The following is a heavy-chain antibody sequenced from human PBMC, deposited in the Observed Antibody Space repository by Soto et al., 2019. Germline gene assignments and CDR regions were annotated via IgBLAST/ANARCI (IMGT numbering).Heavy chain of an antibody. CDR3: AKFPPRQQVYCSSTSCNDAFDI. CDR2: ISWNSGSI. Sequence: GGSLRLSCAASGFTFDDYAMHWVRQAPGKGLEWVSGISWNSGSIGYADSVKGRFTISRDNAKNSLYLQMNSLRAEDTALYYCAKFPPRQQVYCSSTSCNDAFDIWGQGTMVTVSS. V-gene: IGHV3-9*01. CDR1: GFTFDDYA. D-gene: IGHD2-2*01. J-gene: IGHJ3*02.